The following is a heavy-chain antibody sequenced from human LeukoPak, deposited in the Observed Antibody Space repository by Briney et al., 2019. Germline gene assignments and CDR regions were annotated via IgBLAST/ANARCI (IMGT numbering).Heavy chain of an antibody. CDR2: ISSSGSTI. J-gene: IGHJ2*01. Sequence: QSGGSLRLSCAASGFTFSSYEMNWVRQAPGKGLEWVSYISSSGSTIYYADSVKGRFTISRDNAKNSLYLQMNSLRADDTALYYCARGYSYGRNWYFDLWGRGTLVTVSS. CDR3: ARGYSYGRNWYFDL. V-gene: IGHV3-48*03. D-gene: IGHD5-18*01. CDR1: GFTFSSYE.